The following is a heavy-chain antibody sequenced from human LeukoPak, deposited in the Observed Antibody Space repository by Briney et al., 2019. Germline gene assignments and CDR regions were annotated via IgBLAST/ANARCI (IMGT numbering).Heavy chain of an antibody. CDR3: ARGLDYYDSSGYYYGYAFDI. J-gene: IGHJ3*02. V-gene: IGHV4-59*08. Sequence: SETLSLTCTVSGGSISSYYWSWIRQPPGKGLEWIGYIYYSGSTNYNPSLKSRVTISVDTSKNQFSLKLSSVTAADTAVYYCARGLDYYDSSGYYYGYAFDIWGQGTMVTVSS. D-gene: IGHD3-22*01. CDR1: GGSISSYY. CDR2: IYYSGST.